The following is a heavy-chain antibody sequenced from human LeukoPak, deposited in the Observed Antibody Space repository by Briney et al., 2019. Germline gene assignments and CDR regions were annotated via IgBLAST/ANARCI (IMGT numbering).Heavy chain of an antibody. J-gene: IGHJ3*02. CDR3: AREYSSSSGRAFDI. Sequence: GGSLRLSCTASGFTFSGYWMSWVRQAPGKGLEWISYITSSRSTIYYADSVKGRFTISRDNAENSLYLQMNSLRADDTAVYYCAREYSSSSGRAFDIWGQGTMVTVSS. D-gene: IGHD6-6*01. CDR2: ITSSRSTI. CDR1: GFTFSGYW. V-gene: IGHV3-48*01.